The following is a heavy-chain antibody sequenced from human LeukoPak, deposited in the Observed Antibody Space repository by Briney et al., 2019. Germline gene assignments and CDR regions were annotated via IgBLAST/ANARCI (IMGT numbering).Heavy chain of an antibody. J-gene: IGHJ4*02. Sequence: ASVKVSCKASGYTFTGYYMHWVRQAPGQGLEWMGWINPSSGGTNYAQKFQGRVTMTRDTSISTDYMELSRLRSDDTAVYYCARLLLWFGVLGDYWGQGTLVTV. D-gene: IGHD3-10*01. CDR1: GYTFTGYY. CDR2: INPSSGGT. CDR3: ARLLLWFGVLGDY. V-gene: IGHV1-2*02.